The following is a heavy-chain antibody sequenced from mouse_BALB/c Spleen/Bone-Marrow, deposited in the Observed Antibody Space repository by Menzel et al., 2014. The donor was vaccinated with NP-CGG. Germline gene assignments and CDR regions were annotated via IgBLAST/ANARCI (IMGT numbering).Heavy chain of an antibody. J-gene: IGHJ3*01. CDR1: GFTFSSYV. CDR2: ISSGGSL. Sequence: EVKLMESGGGLVKPGGSLKLSCAASGFTFSSYVMSWVRQTPEERLEWVASISSGGSLYYSDSVKGRFTIPRDNARNILYLQMSSLRSEDTAMYYCASRRSTVIRDWFAYWGQGTLVTVSA. D-gene: IGHD2-4*01. V-gene: IGHV5-6-5*01. CDR3: ASRRSTVIRDWFAY.